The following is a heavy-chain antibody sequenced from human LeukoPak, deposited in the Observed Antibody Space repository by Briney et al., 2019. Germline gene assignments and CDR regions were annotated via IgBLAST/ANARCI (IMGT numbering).Heavy chain of an antibody. CDR3: AKDRCSNGIGCYYYYMDV. Sequence: PGGSLRLSCAASGFTFSSYGMHWVRQAPGKGLEWVAYIQYDGSNEQYAPSVKGRFRISRDSSKKILYLQMNSLRAEDTAVYYCAKDRCSNGIGCYYYYMDVWGKGTTVTISS. CDR1: GFTFSSYG. J-gene: IGHJ6*03. D-gene: IGHD2-8*01. V-gene: IGHV3-30*02. CDR2: IQYDGSNE.